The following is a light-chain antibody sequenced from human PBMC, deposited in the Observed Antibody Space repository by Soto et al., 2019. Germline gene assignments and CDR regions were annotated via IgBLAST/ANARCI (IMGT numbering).Light chain of an antibody. V-gene: IGKV3-20*01. CDR3: QQYATSPTT. CDR2: GTS. CDR1: QSVDTY. Sequence: VLTQSPATLSLSPGERATVSCRASQSVDTYLAWYQVKPGQAPRLLIYGTSSRATGTPARFSGSGSGTDFTLSVSRVETEDFAVYYCQQYATSPTTFGQGTRLEIK. J-gene: IGKJ5*01.